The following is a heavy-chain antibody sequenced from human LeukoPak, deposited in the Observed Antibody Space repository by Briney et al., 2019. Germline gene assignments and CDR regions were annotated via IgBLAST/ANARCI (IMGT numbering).Heavy chain of an antibody. V-gene: IGHV4-59*08. Sequence: PSETLSLTCTASGGSITSYYWSWIRQPPGKGLEWIGYIYSSGSTNYNPSLKSRVTISVDTSKNQFSLKLSSVTAADTAVYYCARGSQRDFWRGEYYFDYWGQGTLVTVSS. CDR3: ARGSQRDFWRGEYYFDY. CDR2: IYSSGST. D-gene: IGHD3-3*01. J-gene: IGHJ4*02. CDR1: GGSITSYY.